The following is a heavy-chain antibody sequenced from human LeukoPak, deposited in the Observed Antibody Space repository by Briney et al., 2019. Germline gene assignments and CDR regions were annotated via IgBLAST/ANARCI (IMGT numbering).Heavy chain of an antibody. CDR3: TTSSRPDCSGGGCYDEAFDY. J-gene: IGHJ4*02. CDR1: GFTFSNAW. Sequence: PGGSLRLSCAASGFTFSNAWMSWVRQAPGKGLEWVGRIKSKTDGGKTDYAAPVKGRFTISRDDSKNTLYLQMNSMKTEDTAVYYCTTSSRPDCSGGGCYDEAFDYWGQGTLVTVSS. D-gene: IGHD2-15*01. CDR2: IKSKTDGGKT. V-gene: IGHV3-15*01.